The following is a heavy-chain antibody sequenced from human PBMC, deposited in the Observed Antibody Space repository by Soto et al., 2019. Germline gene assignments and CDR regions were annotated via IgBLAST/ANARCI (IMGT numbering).Heavy chain of an antibody. V-gene: IGHV4-59*01. Sequence: WETLSLTCTASGGSISSYYWSWIRQPPGKGLEWIGYIYYSGSTNYTDSLKRRVTISVDTSKNTFSLQLNSVTAADTAVYYCAREVVGRGDIRYYYYGMDVWGQGTTVTVPS. J-gene: IGHJ6*02. D-gene: IGHD2-2*02. CDR3: AREVVGRGDIRYYYYGMDV. CDR1: GGSISSYY. CDR2: IYYSGST.